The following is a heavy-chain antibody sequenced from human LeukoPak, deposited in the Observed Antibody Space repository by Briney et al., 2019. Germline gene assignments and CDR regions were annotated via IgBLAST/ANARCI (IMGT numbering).Heavy chain of an antibody. CDR1: GGSISSGDYY. D-gene: IGHD1-26*01. CDR2: IYYSGST. CDR3: AREGGASGEVDY. J-gene: IGHJ4*02. Sequence: SETLSLTCTVSGGSISSGDYYWSWIRQPPGKGLEWIGYIYYSGSTYYNPSLKSRVTISVDTSKNQFSLKLSSVTAADTAVYYCAREGGASGEVDYWGQGTLVTVPS. V-gene: IGHV4-30-4*08.